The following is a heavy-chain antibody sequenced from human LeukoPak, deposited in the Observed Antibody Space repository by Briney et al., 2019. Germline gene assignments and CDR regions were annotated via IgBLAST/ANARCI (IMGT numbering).Heavy chain of an antibody. Sequence: PSETLSLTCAVYSGSFNGYYWSWIRQPPGKGLEWIGEINHSGSTNYNPSLKSRVTMSVDTSKSQFSLKLSSVTAADPAVYYCARMTSGAFDMWGQGTMVTVSS. J-gene: IGHJ3*02. CDR2: INHSGST. CDR3: ARMTSGAFDM. V-gene: IGHV4-34*01. CDR1: SGSFNGYY.